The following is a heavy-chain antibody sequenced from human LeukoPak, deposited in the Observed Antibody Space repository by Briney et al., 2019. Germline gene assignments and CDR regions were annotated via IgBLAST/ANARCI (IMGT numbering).Heavy chain of an antibody. CDR3: ARDPTVTTGTNDY. CDR2: INHSGST. V-gene: IGHV4-34*01. J-gene: IGHJ4*02. D-gene: IGHD4-17*01. Sequence: SETMSLTCTVSGGSISSYYWSWIRQPPGEGLEWMGEINHSGSTNYNPSLKSRVTISVDTSKSQFSLKLSSVTAADTAVYYCARDPTVTTGTNDYWGQGTLVTVSS. CDR1: GGSISSYY.